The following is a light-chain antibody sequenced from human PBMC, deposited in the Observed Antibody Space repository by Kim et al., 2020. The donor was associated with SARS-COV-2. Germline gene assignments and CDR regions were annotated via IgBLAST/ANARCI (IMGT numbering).Light chain of an antibody. CDR3: QQYNKWPRT. CDR2: DAS. Sequence: SPGERPTLSFRAGQIVTTNLAWSQKNSGQAPRLIMYDASSRATGIPARFSGSGSGTDFTLTISSLQSEDFAVYHCQQYNKWPRTFGQGTKVDIK. V-gene: IGKV3-15*01. J-gene: IGKJ1*01. CDR1: QIVTTN.